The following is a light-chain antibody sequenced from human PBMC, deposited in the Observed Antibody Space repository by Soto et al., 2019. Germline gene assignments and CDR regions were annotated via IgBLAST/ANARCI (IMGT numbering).Light chain of an antibody. CDR3: QKYNTWRSTT. CDR1: QSVSNN. V-gene: IGKV3D-15*01. CDR2: DTS. Sequence: EIVMAQSPATLSVSPGERATLSCRASQSVSNNLAWYQHKPGQAPRVLIYDTSTRAAGVPARFSGSGSGTGFPLTISSLQSKDFAVYYCQKYNTWRSTTFGQGTRRESK. J-gene: IGKJ5*01.